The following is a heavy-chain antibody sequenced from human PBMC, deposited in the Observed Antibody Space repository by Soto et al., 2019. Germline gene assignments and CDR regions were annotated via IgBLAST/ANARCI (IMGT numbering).Heavy chain of an antibody. Sequence: QVQLVESGGGVVQPGRSLRLSCAASGFTFSSYAMHWVRQAPGKGLEWVALISYDGSNKYYADSVKGRFTISRDNSRNTVYLQMNSLRTEDTAVYYCARGGVVVEAAREWGYGMDVWGQGTTVTVSS. J-gene: IGHJ6*02. CDR2: ISYDGSNK. V-gene: IGHV3-30-3*01. D-gene: IGHD2-15*01. CDR3: ARGGVVVEAAREWGYGMDV. CDR1: GFTFSSYA.